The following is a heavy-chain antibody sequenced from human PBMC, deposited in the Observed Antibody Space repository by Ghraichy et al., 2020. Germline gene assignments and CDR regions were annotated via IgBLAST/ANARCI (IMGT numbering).Heavy chain of an antibody. CDR1: GYTFTSYG. J-gene: IGHJ3*02. CDR3: ARVPYYYDSSGYYFGDAFDI. D-gene: IGHD3-22*01. CDR2: ISAYNGNT. V-gene: IGHV1-18*04. Sequence: ASVKVSCKASGYTFTSYGISWVRQAPGQGLEWMGWISAYNGNTNYAQKLQGRVTMTTDTSTSTAYMELRSLRSDDTAVYYCARVPYYYDSSGYYFGDAFDIWGQGTMVTVSS.